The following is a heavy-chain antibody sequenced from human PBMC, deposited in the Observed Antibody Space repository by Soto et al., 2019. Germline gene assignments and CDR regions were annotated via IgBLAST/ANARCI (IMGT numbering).Heavy chain of an antibody. V-gene: IGHV1-2*02. CDR1: GYTFTGYY. CDR3: ARGGYYDSSGYYMAGYYGMDV. CDR2: INPNSGGT. D-gene: IGHD3-22*01. Sequence: ASVKVSCKASGYTFTGYYMHWVRQAPGQGLEWMGWINPNSGGTNYAQKFQGRVTMTRDTSISTAYMELSRLRSDDTAVYYCARGGYYDSSGYYMAGYYGMDVWAKGPRSPSP. J-gene: IGHJ6*02.